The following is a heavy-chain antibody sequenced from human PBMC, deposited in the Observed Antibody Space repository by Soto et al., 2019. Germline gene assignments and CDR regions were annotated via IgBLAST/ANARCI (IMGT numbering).Heavy chain of an antibody. CDR2: IYYSGST. Sequence: SETLSLTCTVSGGSISSGGYYWSWIRQHPGKGLEWIGYIYYSGSTYYNPSLKSRVTISVDTSKNQFSLKLSSVTAADTAVYYCARSEDYYDSLMDVWGQGTTVTVSS. CDR3: ARSEDYYDSLMDV. CDR1: GGSISSGGYY. V-gene: IGHV4-31*03. J-gene: IGHJ6*02. D-gene: IGHD3-22*01.